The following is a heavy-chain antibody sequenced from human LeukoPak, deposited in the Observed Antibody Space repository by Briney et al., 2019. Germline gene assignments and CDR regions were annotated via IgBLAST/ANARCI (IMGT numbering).Heavy chain of an antibody. CDR2: IRYDGSNK. CDR3: AKRNGYSAES. J-gene: IGHJ5*02. Sequence: PGGSLRLSCAAAGFTFSSYGMHWVRQAPGKGLEWVAFIRYDGSNKYYADSVKGRFTISRDNSKNTLYLQMNSLRAEDTAVYYCAKRNGYSAESWGQGTLVTVSS. V-gene: IGHV3-30*02. D-gene: IGHD1-26*01. CDR1: GFTFSSYG.